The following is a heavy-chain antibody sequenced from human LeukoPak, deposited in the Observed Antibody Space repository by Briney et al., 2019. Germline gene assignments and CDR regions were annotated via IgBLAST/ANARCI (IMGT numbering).Heavy chain of an antibody. D-gene: IGHD3-3*01. CDR2: IYSGGST. CDR1: GFIVCSNY. V-gene: IGHV3-53*01. Sequence: GGSLRLSCAASGFIVCSNYMSWVRQAPGKGLEWVSVIYSGGSTKHADSVKGRFTISRDNSKNTLYLQMNSLRAEDTAVYYCASRPSNYYETWGQGTLVTVSS. J-gene: IGHJ4*02. CDR3: ASRPSNYYET.